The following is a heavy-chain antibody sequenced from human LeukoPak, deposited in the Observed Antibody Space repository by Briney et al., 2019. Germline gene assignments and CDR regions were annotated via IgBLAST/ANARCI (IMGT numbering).Heavy chain of an antibody. V-gene: IGHV3-13*01. CDR2: IGTAGET. Sequence: GGSLRLSCAASGFTLRGHDMHWVRQTPGKGLEWVSAIGTAGETYYPDSLEDRFTISRENAKNFLYLQMNSLGAGDTAVYYCARDEIPGDDNWYFDLWGRGTLVTVSS. CDR3: ARDEIPGDDNWYFDL. J-gene: IGHJ2*01. CDR1: GFTLRGHD. D-gene: IGHD7-27*01.